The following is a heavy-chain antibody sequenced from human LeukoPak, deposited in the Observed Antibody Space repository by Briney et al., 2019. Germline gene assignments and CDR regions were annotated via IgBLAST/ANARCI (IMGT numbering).Heavy chain of an antibody. V-gene: IGHV4-59*01. D-gene: IGHD3-16*01. J-gene: IGHJ4*02. CDR3: ARGGQLWPRDNY. Sequence: SETLSLTCTVSGGSISNSYWTWIRQSPGTGLEYIAYVHDSGRTNYNPSLKSRATISIDTTNNQISLRLTSVTTADTAVYYCARGGQLWPRDNYWGQGTLVTVSS. CDR2: VHDSGRT. CDR1: GGSISNSY.